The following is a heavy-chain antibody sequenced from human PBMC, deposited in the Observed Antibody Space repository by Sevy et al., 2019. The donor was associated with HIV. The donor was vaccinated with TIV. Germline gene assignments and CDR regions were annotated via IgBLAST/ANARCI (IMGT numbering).Heavy chain of an antibody. CDR1: GFSLRNYG. V-gene: IGHV3-30*02. Sequence: GGSLRLSCVVSGFSLRNYGMHWVRQAPGKGLEWATSICSSGKKKYYVDSLKGRLTISIDISKNTLYLQMNNLGPEDTAIYYCARDSGGAGGRKDGGIDYWGQGTPVTVSS. J-gene: IGHJ4*02. CDR3: ARDSGGAGGRKDGGIDY. CDR2: ICSSGKKK. D-gene: IGHD3-16*01.